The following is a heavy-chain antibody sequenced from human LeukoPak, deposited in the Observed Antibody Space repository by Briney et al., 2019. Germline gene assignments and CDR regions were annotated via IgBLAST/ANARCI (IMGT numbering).Heavy chain of an antibody. J-gene: IGHJ5*02. Sequence: SQTLSLTCAISGDSVSSNSVTWNWIRQSPSRGLQWLGRTYYRSTWYNDYAVSARGRITVNPDTSKNQFSLHLNSVTPEDTAVYYCARRLTQYDCFDPWGQGILVTVSS. V-gene: IGHV6-1*01. CDR2: TYYRSTWYN. CDR1: GDSVSSNSVT. D-gene: IGHD2-2*01. CDR3: ARRLTQYDCFDP.